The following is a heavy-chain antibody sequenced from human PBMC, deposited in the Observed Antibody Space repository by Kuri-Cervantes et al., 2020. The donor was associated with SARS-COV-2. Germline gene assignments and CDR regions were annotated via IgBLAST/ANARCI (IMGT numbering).Heavy chain of an antibody. V-gene: IGHV3-9*01. Sequence: SLKISCAASGFTFEDYGLHWVRQTPGKGLEWVSGITWNSGSIAYADSVKGRFTISRDNAKNSLYLQMNSLRAEDTALYYCAKDLSSSWEIANFDYWGQGTLVTVSS. CDR1: GFTFEDYG. J-gene: IGHJ4*02. D-gene: IGHD6-13*01. CDR3: AKDLSSSWEIANFDY. CDR2: ITWNSGSI.